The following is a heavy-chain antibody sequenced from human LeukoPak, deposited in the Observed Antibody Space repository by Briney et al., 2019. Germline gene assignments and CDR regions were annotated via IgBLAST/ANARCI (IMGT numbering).Heavy chain of an antibody. CDR1: GFTFSSYS. V-gene: IGHV3-21*01. CDR3: ARIAARDYYNSYMDV. CDR2: ITSSSSYT. D-gene: IGHD6-6*01. J-gene: IGHJ6*03. Sequence: GGSLRLSCAASGFTFSSYSMTWVRQAPGKGLEWVSSITSSSSYTYNADSVKGRFTVSRDNAKNSLYLQMNSLRVEDTAVYYCARIAARDYYNSYMDVWGKGTTVTISS.